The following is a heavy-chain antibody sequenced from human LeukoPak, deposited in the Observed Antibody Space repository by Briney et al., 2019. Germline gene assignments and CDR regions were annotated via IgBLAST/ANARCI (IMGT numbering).Heavy chain of an antibody. J-gene: IGHJ6*02. V-gene: IGHV4-4*07. Sequence: SETLSLTCTVSGGSITGYYWSWIRQPAGKGLEWIGRIYSGGSTNYNPPLKSRVTMSVDTSKNQFSLKLSSVTAADTAVYYCATGRDADSARGYYDMDVWGQGTTVTVSS. CDR1: GGSITGYY. CDR3: ATGRDADSARGYYDMDV. CDR2: IYSGGST. D-gene: IGHD5-24*01.